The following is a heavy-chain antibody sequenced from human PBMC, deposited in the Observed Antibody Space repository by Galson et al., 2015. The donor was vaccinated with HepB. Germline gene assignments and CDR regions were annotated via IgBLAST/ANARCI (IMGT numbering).Heavy chain of an antibody. J-gene: IGHJ4*02. CDR1: GFTFSSYA. V-gene: IGHV3-23*01. CDR2: ISGSGGST. D-gene: IGHD2-2*02. CDR3: ADTYCSSTSCYNVGFDY. Sequence: SLRLSCAASGFTFSSYAMSWVRQAPGKGLEWVSAISGSGGSTYYADSVKGRFTISRDNSKNTLYLQMNSLRAEDTAVYYCADTYCSSTSCYNVGFDYWGQGTLVTVSS.